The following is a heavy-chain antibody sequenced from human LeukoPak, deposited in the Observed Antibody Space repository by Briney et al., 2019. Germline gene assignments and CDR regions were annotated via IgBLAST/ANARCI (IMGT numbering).Heavy chain of an antibody. D-gene: IGHD3-10*01. Sequence: GGSLRLSCAASGFTFSSYWMHWVRQAPGKGLVWVSRINSDGSSTRYADSVKGRFTISRDNAKNTLYLQMNRLRVEDAAVYYCARDQAGSRHYADLWGQGTLVTVSS. CDR3: ARDQAGSRHYADL. J-gene: IGHJ5*02. V-gene: IGHV3-74*01. CDR1: GFTFSSYW. CDR2: INSDGSST.